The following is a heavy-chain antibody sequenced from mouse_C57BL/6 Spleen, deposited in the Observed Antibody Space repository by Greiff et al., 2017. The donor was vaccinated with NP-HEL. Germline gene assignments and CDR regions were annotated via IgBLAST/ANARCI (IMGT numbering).Heavy chain of an antibody. CDR1: GCRLGCWG. D-gene: IGHD1-1*01. V-gene: IGHV5-4*01. J-gene: IGHJ2*01. CDR2: ISAGGRYP. Sequence: EVKLVESGGGLVNPGGSLKIYCAACGCRLGCWGGSSVGGSHGPRLSPFPPISAGGRYPYYPDNVKGRFTISRDNAKNNLYLQMSHLKSEDTAMNYCAREGSMDDWGQGTTLTVSS. CDR3: AREGSMDD.